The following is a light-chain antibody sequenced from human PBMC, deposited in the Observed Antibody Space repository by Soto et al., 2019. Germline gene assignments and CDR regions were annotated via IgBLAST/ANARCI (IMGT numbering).Light chain of an antibody. CDR2: SVS. Sequence: DIQMTQSPSSVSASVGDRVTITCRASQGVSGWLAWYQQKPGKAPKLLIYSVSSLQSGVPARFSGSGSGTDFALTISSLQPDDFAPDYGQQSNGFPVAFGGGTRVESK. CDR1: QGVSGW. V-gene: IGKV1-12*01. CDR3: QQSNGFPVA. J-gene: IGKJ4*01.